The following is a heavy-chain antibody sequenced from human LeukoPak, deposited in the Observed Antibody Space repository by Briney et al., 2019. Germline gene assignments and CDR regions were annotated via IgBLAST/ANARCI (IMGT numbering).Heavy chain of an antibody. J-gene: IGHJ3*02. V-gene: IGHV3-7*01. CDR1: GFSFSNYW. CDR3: ARIRVSNWPHEAFDI. CDR2: IKKDGSDE. Sequence: PGGSLRLSCAASGFSFSNYWMSWVRQPPRKGLEWVAHIKKDGSDEYYMDSVKGRFTISRDNAKNSLYLQMNTLRTEDTAVYYCARIRVSNWPHEAFDIWGQGTIVTVSS. D-gene: IGHD6-13*01.